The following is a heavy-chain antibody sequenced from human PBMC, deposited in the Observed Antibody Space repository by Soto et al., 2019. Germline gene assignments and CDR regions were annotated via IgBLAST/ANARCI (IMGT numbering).Heavy chain of an antibody. V-gene: IGHV1-3*01. D-gene: IGHD3-16*01. CDR3: ARDREYSYALYFFDD. J-gene: IGHJ4*02. Sequence: ASVKVSCKASGYTFTSYAMHWVRQAPGQRLEWMGWINAGNGNTKYSQKLQGRVTITRDTSASTAYMELSSLRSEDTAVYYCARDREYSYALYFFDDWAEGTLVTVDS. CDR2: INAGNGNT. CDR1: GYTFTSYA.